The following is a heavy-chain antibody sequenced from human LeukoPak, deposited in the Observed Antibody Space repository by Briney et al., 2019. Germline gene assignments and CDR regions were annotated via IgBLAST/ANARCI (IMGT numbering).Heavy chain of an antibody. J-gene: IGHJ3*02. Sequence: KTGGSLRPSCAASGFTSSSYSMSWGRQAPGKGLERGSSISSSSSYIYYADSVKGRFTISRDNAKNSLYLQMNSLRAEDTAVYYCARDITYDFWRGYYGDDAFDIWGQGTMVTVSS. CDR2: ISSSSSYI. D-gene: IGHD3-3*01. CDR3: ARDITYDFWRGYYGDDAFDI. CDR1: GFTSSSYS. V-gene: IGHV3-21*01.